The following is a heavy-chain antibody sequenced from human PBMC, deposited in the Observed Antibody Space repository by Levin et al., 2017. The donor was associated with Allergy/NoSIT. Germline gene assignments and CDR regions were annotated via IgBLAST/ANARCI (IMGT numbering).Heavy chain of an antibody. Sequence: SCAASGFTFSSSGMSWVRQAPGKGLEWVSGISDSGASTYYADSVRGRFTISRDNSKSTLYLQMNSLRAEDTAVYYCARAEPRYTYTFDYWGQGTLVTVSS. CDR1: GFTFSSSG. J-gene: IGHJ4*02. CDR2: ISDSGAST. V-gene: IGHV3-23*01. D-gene: IGHD5-18*01. CDR3: ARAEPRYTYTFDY.